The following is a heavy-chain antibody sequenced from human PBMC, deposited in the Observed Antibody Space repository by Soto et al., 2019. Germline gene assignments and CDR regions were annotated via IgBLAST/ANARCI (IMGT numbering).Heavy chain of an antibody. D-gene: IGHD3-22*01. CDR2: ISAYNGNT. V-gene: IGHV1-18*01. CDR1: GYTFTSYG. J-gene: IGHJ5*02. CDR3: ARKSQSYYDSSEYNWFDP. Sequence: QVQLVQSGAEVKKPGASVKVSCKASGYTFTSYGISWVRQAPGQGLEWMGWISAYNGNTNYAQKLQGRVTMTTDTXTXTXXMELRSLRSDDTAVYYCARKSQSYYDSSEYNWFDPWGQGTLVTVSS.